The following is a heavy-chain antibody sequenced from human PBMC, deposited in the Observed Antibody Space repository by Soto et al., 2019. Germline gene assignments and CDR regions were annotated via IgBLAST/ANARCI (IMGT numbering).Heavy chain of an antibody. Sequence: SSETLSLTCTVSGGSISDSSYFWDWIRQPPGKGLEWIGNIYYSGSTYYNLSLKSRVTISVDTSKNQFSLKLSSVTAADTAVYYCARRGVSSYYSNYWGLGTLVTVSS. CDR3: ARRGVSSYYSNY. D-gene: IGHD2-15*01. CDR2: IYYSGST. V-gene: IGHV4-39*01. J-gene: IGHJ4*02. CDR1: GGSISDSSYF.